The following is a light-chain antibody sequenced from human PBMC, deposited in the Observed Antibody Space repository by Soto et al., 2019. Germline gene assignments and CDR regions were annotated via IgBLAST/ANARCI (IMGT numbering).Light chain of an antibody. CDR1: QSLLHSNGYNY. V-gene: IGKV2-28*01. CDR2: LGS. J-gene: IGKJ5*01. CDR3: MQALQTPT. Sequence: DIVMTQSPLSLPVTPGEPASISCRSSQSLLHSNGYNYLDWYLQKPGQSPQLLIYLGSNLASGVPDRFSGSGSGTDFTLKISRVEAEDVGVYYCMQALQTPTFGQGTRLEI.